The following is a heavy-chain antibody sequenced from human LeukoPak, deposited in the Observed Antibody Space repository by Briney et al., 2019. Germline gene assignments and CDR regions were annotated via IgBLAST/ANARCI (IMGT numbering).Heavy chain of an antibody. CDR2: IYTSGIT. CDR3: AREALPGSYYDSSGYYPNYYYYYHMDV. D-gene: IGHD3-22*01. J-gene: IGHJ6*03. CDR1: GGSISGFY. Sequence: PSETLSLTCTVSGGSISGFYWRWVRQPAGKGLEWIGRIYTSGITNYSPSLKSRVTISVDKSKNQFSLKLSSVTAADTAVYYCAREALPGSYYDSSGYYPNYYYYYHMDVWNKGTTVTVSS. V-gene: IGHV4-4*07.